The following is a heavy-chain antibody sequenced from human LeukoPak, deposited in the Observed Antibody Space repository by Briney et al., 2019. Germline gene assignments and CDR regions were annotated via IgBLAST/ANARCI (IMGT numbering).Heavy chain of an antibody. CDR3: ASYSPNGDYAFDY. CDR1: GYTFTSYG. J-gene: IGHJ4*02. Sequence: ASVKVSCKASGYTFTSYGISWVRQAPGQGLERMGWINPNSGGTNYAQKFQGRVTMTRDTSISTAYMELSRLRSDDTAVYYCASYSPNGDYAFDYWGQGTLVTVSS. D-gene: IGHD4-17*01. V-gene: IGHV1-2*02. CDR2: INPNSGGT.